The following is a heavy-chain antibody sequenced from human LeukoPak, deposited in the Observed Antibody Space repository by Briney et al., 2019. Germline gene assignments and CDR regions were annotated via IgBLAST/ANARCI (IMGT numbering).Heavy chain of an antibody. Sequence: PSETPSLTCAVSGGSISSGGYSWSWIRQPPGKGLEWIGYIYYSGSTYYNPSLKSRVTISVDTSKNQFSLKLSSVTAADTAVYYCARAFGYPDYWGQGTLVTVSS. CDR3: ARAFGYPDY. J-gene: IGHJ4*02. V-gene: IGHV4-30-4*07. CDR2: IYYSGST. CDR1: GGSISSGGYS. D-gene: IGHD2-2*03.